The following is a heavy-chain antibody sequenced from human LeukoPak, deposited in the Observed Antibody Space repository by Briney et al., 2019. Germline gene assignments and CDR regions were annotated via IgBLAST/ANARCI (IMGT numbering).Heavy chain of an antibody. D-gene: IGHD3-3*01. CDR2: ISSSGSTI. Sequence: PGGSLRLSCAASGFAFSDYYMSWIRQAPGKGLEWVSYISSSGSTIYYADSVKGRFTISRDNAKNSLYLQMNSLRAEDTAMYYCARDTQGDNYDFWSGYFRYYYYMDVWGKGTTVTVSS. CDR1: GFAFSDYY. V-gene: IGHV3-11*04. CDR3: ARDTQGDNYDFWSGYFRYYYYMDV. J-gene: IGHJ6*03.